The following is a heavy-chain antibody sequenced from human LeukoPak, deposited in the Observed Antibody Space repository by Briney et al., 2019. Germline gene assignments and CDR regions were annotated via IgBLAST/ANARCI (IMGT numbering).Heavy chain of an antibody. CDR3: ARDNHYDSSGYFDY. J-gene: IGHJ4*02. Sequence: ASVKVSCKASGYTFTSYGISWVRQAPGQGLEWMGWVSAYNGNTNYAQKLQGRVTMTTDTSTSTAYMELRSLRSDDTAVYYCARDNHYDSSGYFDYWGQGTLVTVSS. CDR1: GYTFTSYG. V-gene: IGHV1-18*01. D-gene: IGHD3-22*01. CDR2: VSAYNGNT.